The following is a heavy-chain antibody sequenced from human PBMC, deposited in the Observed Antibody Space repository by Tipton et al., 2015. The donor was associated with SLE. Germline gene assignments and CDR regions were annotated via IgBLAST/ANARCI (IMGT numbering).Heavy chain of an antibody. V-gene: IGHV4-61*05. J-gene: IGHJ5*02. CDR2: IYTSGIT. Sequence: TLSLTCTVSGGSISSSSSYYWAWIRQPPGKGLEWIGYIYTSGITNYNPSLKSRVTLSVDTSKNHFSLRLSSLTAADTAVYYCARQGSPPGSWFDPWGQGTLVTVSS. D-gene: IGHD6-13*01. CDR1: GGSISSSSSYY. CDR3: ARQGSPPGSWFDP.